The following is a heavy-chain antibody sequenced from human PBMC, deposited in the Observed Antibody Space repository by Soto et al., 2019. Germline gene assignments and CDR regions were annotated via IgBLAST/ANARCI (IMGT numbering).Heavy chain of an antibody. CDR2: IYPGDSDT. D-gene: IGHD6-13*01. CDR1: GYNFNRYW. J-gene: IGHJ3*02. Sequence: GESMKISCKGSGYNFNRYWIGWVRQMPGKGLEWMGVIYPGDSDTRYSPSLQGQVTISADKSSSAAYLQWSSLQASDTATYYCARSLVNGTYEAFDIWGQGTMVNVS. CDR3: ARSLVNGTYEAFDI. V-gene: IGHV5-51*01.